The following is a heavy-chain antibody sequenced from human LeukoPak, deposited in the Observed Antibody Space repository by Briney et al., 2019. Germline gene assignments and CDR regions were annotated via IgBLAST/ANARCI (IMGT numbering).Heavy chain of an antibody. Sequence: EGSLRLSCAASGFTVSSNYMSWVRQVPGKGLEWVSVIYSGGSTYDADSVKGRFTISRDNSKNTLYLQMNSPRAEDTAVYYCVRDRDLYYWGQGTLVTVSS. CDR3: VRDRDLYY. V-gene: IGHV3-66*01. CDR2: IYSGGST. J-gene: IGHJ4*02. CDR1: GFTVSSNY. D-gene: IGHD5-24*01.